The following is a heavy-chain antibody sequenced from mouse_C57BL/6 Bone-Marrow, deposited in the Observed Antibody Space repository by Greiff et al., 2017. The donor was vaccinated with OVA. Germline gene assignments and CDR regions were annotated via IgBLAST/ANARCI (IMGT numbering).Heavy chain of an antibody. CDR2: IDPANGNT. Sequence: VQLQPSLAELVRPGASVKLSCTASGFNIKNTYMHWVKQRPEQGLEWIGRIDPANGNTKYAPKFQGKATIPADPSSNTAYLPLSSLTPEDTAIYYCAYYGSPWSADWGQGTLVTVSA. D-gene: IGHD1-1*01. V-gene: IGHV14-3*01. CDR3: AYYGSPWSAD. CDR1: GFNIKNTY. J-gene: IGHJ3*01.